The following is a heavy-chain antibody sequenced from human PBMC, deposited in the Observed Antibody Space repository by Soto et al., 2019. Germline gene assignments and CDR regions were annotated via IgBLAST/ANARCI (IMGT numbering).Heavy chain of an antibody. CDR2: INHSGST. D-gene: IGHD3-3*01. CDR3: ARGPRRFWSGSVAPYGMDV. J-gene: IGHJ6*02. Sequence: PSETLSLTCAVYGGSFSGYYWSWIRQPPGKGLEWIGEINHSGSTNYNPSLKSRVTISVDTSKNQFSLKLSSVTAADTAVYYCARGPRRFWSGSVAPYGMDVWGQGTTVTVSS. V-gene: IGHV4-34*01. CDR1: GGSFSGYY.